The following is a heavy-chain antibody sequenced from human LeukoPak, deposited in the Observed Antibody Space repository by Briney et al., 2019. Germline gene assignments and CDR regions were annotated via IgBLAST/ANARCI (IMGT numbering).Heavy chain of an antibody. CDR3: AKAGWFGEPTDY. CDR2: ISGRGGSA. V-gene: IGHV3-23*01. D-gene: IGHD3-10*01. CDR1: GFTFSSYA. J-gene: IGHJ4*02. Sequence: PGGSLRLSCAASGFTFSSYAMSWVRQAPGKGLEWVSAISGRGGSAYYADSVKRRFTISRDNAKNTLYLQVNSLRAEDTGVYYCAKAGWFGEPTDYWGQGTVVSVSS.